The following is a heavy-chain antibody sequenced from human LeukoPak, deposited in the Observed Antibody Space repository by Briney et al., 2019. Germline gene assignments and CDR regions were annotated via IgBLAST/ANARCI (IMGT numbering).Heavy chain of an antibody. V-gene: IGHV3-48*03. J-gene: IGHJ4*02. CDR1: GFTFSSYA. CDR2: ISRGGSSI. Sequence: GGSLRLSCAASGFTFSSYAMNWVRQAPGKGLEGVSYISRGGSSIYYADSVKGRFTISRDNAKNSLYLQMNSLRAEDTAVYYCAREGWLQRELNFDYWGQGTLVTVSS. D-gene: IGHD5-24*01. CDR3: AREGWLQRELNFDY.